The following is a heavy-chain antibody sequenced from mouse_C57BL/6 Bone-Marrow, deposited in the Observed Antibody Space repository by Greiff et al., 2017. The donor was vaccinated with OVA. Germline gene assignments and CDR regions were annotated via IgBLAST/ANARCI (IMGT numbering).Heavy chain of an antibody. Sequence: QVQLQQPGAELVRPGTSVKLSCKASGYTFTNYWMHWVKQRPGQGLEWIGVIAPSDSYINYNQKFKGRAPLTLDTSSSTAYMHLSSLTSEDSAVYYCAHYGSRLYLHYWGQGTSLTVSS. CDR3: AHYGSRLYLHY. D-gene: IGHD1-1*01. J-gene: IGHJ2*02. CDR1: GYTFTNYW. V-gene: IGHV1-59*01. CDR2: IAPSDSYI.